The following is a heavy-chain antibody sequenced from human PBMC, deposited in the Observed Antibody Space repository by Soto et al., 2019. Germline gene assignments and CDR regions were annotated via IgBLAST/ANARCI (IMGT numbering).Heavy chain of an antibody. CDR1: GGSISSRDYY. CDR3: ATARIHCTSASCYTEFDS. V-gene: IGHV4-30-4*01. CDR2: IYYSGST. J-gene: IGHJ4*02. D-gene: IGHD2-2*02. Sequence: QVQLQQSGPGLVKPSQTLSLTCTVSGGSISSRDYYWSWIRQPPGKGLEWIGYIYYSGSTYSSPSPTSRLAISVDTSKNQFSLSLSSVTAADTAVYYCATARIHCTSASCYTEFDSWGQGTLVAVSS.